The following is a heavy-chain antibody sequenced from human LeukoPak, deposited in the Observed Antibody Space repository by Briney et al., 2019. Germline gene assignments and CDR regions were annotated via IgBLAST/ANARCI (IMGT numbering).Heavy chain of an antibody. D-gene: IGHD6-19*01. CDR2: ISGSGGST. CDR3: ATDPTVAGTSEYFQH. V-gene: IGHV3-23*01. Sequence: PGGSLRLSCGASGFTFSSYAMSWVRQAPGKGLEWVSVISGSGGSTYYADSVKGRCTTSRDNSKNTLYLEMNSLRAEDTAVYYCATDPTVAGTSEYFQHWGQGTLVTVSS. J-gene: IGHJ1*01. CDR1: GFTFSSYA.